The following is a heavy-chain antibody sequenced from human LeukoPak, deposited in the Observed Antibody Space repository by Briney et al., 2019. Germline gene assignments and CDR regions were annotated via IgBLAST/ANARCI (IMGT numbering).Heavy chain of an antibody. CDR3: ARGSAYSGSYYYYYYMDV. Sequence: VSVTCKSSGYTFTGYYMHWMRQGPGQGPEWVWWINPNSGGTNYAQEFRRRVTMTGDASISIAYMELSRLRSDDTAVYYCARGSAYSGSYYYYYYMDVWGKGTTVTVSS. CDR1: GYTFTGYY. D-gene: IGHD1-26*01. J-gene: IGHJ6*03. CDR2: INPNSGGT. V-gene: IGHV1-2*02.